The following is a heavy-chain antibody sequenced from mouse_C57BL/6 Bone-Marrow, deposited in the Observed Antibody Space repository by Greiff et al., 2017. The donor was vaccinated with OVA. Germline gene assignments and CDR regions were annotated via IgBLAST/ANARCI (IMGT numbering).Heavy chain of an antibody. CDR2: IDPENGDT. Sequence: EVQLQQSGAELVRPGASVKLSCTASGFNIKDDYMHWVKQRPEQGLEWIGWIDPENGDTEYASQFQGKAPITADTSSNTAYLQLSSLTSEDTAVYYCVLQGITTVVATDYWGQGTTLTVSS. J-gene: IGHJ2*01. CDR3: VLQGITTVVATDY. D-gene: IGHD1-1*01. CDR1: GFNIKDDY. V-gene: IGHV14-4*01.